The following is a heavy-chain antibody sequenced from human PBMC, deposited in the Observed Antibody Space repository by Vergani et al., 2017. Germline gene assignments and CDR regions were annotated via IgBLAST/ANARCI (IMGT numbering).Heavy chain of an antibody. D-gene: IGHD3-9*01. CDR3: ARVDMLNCYYFFDY. V-gene: IGHV1-18*01. CDR2: IHSKSGVT. CDR1: GYSFTNFG. Sequence: QVQLVQSGAEVKNSGASVMLSCMSSGYSFTNFGVTWVRQAPGQGLEWMGWIHSKSGVTKYVDSIQRIVTMTRDTSQRTTYMELRSLSSDDTAVYYCARVDMLNCYYFFDYWGQGTPVTVSS. J-gene: IGHJ4*02.